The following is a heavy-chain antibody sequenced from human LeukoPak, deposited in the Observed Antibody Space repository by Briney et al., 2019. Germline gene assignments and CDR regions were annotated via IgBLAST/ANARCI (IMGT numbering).Heavy chain of an antibody. CDR1: GFTFSSYE. CDR3: ATEGYDSSGYYYYFDY. CDR2: ISSSGSTI. V-gene: IGHV3-48*03. Sequence: PGGSLRFSCAASGFTFSSYEMNWVRQAPGKGLEWVSYISSSGSTIYYADSVKGRFTISRDNAKNSLYLQMNSLRAEDMAVYYCATEGYDSSGYYYYFDYWGQGTLVTVSS. J-gene: IGHJ4*02. D-gene: IGHD3-22*01.